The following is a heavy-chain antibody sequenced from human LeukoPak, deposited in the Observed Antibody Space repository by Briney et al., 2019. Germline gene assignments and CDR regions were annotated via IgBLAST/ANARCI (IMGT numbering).Heavy chain of an antibody. CDR3: AGSPGGYYDSSGYYRQFGWFDP. CDR1: GYTFTSYY. J-gene: IGHJ5*02. Sequence: ASVKVSCKASGYTFTSYYMHWVRQAPGQGLEWMGIINPSGGSTSYAQKFQGRVTMTRDTSTSTVYMELSSLRSEDTAVYYCAGSPGGYYDSSGYYRQFGWFDPWGQGTLVTVSS. V-gene: IGHV1-46*01. D-gene: IGHD3-22*01. CDR2: INPSGGST.